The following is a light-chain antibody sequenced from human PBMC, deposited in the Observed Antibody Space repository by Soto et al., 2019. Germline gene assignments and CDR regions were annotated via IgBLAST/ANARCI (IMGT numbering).Light chain of an antibody. CDR1: QSISNW. V-gene: IGKV1-5*03. CDR3: QEYNSYWT. CDR2: KAS. Sequence: DIQMTQSPSTLSATAGDRVTLTCRASQSISNWLAWYQQKPGKAPKLLIYKASSLESGVPSRFSGSGSGTEFTLTISSLQPDDFGTYYCQEYNSYWTFGQGTKVDIK. J-gene: IGKJ1*01.